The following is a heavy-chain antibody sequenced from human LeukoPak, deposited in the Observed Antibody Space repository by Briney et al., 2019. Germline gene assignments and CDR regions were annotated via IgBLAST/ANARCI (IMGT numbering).Heavy chain of an antibody. D-gene: IGHD2-2*01. J-gene: IGHJ5*02. Sequence: GGSLRLSCAASGFTVSSNYMSWVRQAPGKGLEWVSVIYSGGSTYYADSVKGRFTISRDNAKSSLYLQMNSLRAEDTAMYYCARDGGGGYCSTSSCSPNWFDPWGQGTLVTVSS. V-gene: IGHV3-53*01. CDR1: GFTVSSNY. CDR3: ARDGGGGYCSTSSCSPNWFDP. CDR2: IYSGGST.